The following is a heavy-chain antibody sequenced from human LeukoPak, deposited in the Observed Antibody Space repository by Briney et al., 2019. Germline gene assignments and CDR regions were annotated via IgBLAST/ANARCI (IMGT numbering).Heavy chain of an antibody. CDR3: AKDMEDYGGNSFDS. CDR1: GFAFDEYT. J-gene: IGHJ4*02. CDR2: MSWNGHST. Sequence: PGGSLRLSCVASGFAFDEYTFNWVRQAPGKGLEWVSLMSWNGHSTYYADSVKGRFTASRDNNKNSVYLEMKDLTMEDTALYYCAKDMEDYGGNSFDSWGEGTLVTVSS. D-gene: IGHD4-23*01. V-gene: IGHV3-43*01.